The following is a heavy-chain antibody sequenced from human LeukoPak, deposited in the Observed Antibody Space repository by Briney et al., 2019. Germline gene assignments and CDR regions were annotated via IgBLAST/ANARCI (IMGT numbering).Heavy chain of an antibody. CDR3: ARVDSYYYMDV. V-gene: IGHV4-39*07. CDR1: GGSISSSNNYY. CDR2: IYYSGST. Sequence: SETLPLTCKVSGGSISSSNNYYWGWIRQPPGKGLAWIGSIYYSGSTYYNPSLKTRVTISVDTSKNQFSLKVTSVTAADTAVYSCARVDSYYYMDVWGKGTTVTVSS. D-gene: IGHD3-22*01. J-gene: IGHJ6*03.